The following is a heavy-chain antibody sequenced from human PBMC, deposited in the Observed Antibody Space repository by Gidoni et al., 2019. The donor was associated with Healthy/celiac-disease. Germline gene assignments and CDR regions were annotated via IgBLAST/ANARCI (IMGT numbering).Heavy chain of an antibody. CDR3: ARHLRPVLLWGRNAFDI. CDR2: IYYSGST. Sequence: IYYSGSTYYNPSLKSRVTISVDTSKNQFSLKLSSVTAADTAVYYCARHLRPVLLWGRNAFDIWGQGTMVTVSS. D-gene: IGHD3-10*01. J-gene: IGHJ3*02. V-gene: IGHV4-39*01.